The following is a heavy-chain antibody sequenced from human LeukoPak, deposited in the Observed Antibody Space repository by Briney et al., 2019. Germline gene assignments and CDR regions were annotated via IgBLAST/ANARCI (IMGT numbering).Heavy chain of an antibody. CDR3: ANALIAVAGTTSPRYFDY. Sequence: GRSLRLSCAASGFTFSSYGMHWVRQAPGKGLEWVAVIWYDGSNKYYADSVKGRFTISRDNSKNTLYLQMNSLRAEDTAVYYCANALIAVAGTTSPRYFDYWGQGTLVTVSS. V-gene: IGHV3-33*06. D-gene: IGHD6-19*01. CDR1: GFTFSSYG. CDR2: IWYDGSNK. J-gene: IGHJ4*02.